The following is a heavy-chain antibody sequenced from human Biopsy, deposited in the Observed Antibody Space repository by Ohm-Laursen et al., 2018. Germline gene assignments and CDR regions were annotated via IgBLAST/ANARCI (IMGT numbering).Heavy chain of an antibody. Sequence: SETLSLTCAVYGDTFSGYYWSWIRQPPGKGLEWIGEINHSGSTNYNPSLKSRVTISVDTSKNQFSLRLNSVTAADTALYFCARDRGYYSDRTVPGYFDLWGRGTLVTVSS. V-gene: IGHV4-34*01. CDR2: INHSGST. CDR3: ARDRGYYSDRTVPGYFDL. CDR1: GDTFSGYY. J-gene: IGHJ2*01. D-gene: IGHD3-22*01.